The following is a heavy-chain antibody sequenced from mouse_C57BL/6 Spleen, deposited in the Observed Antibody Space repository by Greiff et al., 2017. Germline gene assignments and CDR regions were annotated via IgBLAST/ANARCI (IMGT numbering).Heavy chain of an antibody. V-gene: IGHV1-69*01. Sequence: VQLQQPGAELVMPGASVKLSCKASGYTFTSYWMHWVKQRPGQGLEWIGEIDPSDSYTNYNQKFKGKSTLTVDKSSSTAYMQRSSLTSEDSAVYYCGYGSRKDYAMDYWGQGTSVTVSS. CDR1: GYTFTSYW. CDR3: GYGSRKDYAMDY. J-gene: IGHJ4*01. D-gene: IGHD1-1*01. CDR2: IDPSDSYT.